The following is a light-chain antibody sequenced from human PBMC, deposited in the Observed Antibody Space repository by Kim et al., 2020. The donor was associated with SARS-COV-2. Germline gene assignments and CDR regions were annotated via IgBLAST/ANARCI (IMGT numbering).Light chain of an antibody. CDR1: QDIERH. CDR3: QQSDKLPLT. J-gene: IGKJ3*01. V-gene: IGKV1-33*01. CDR2: DAS. Sequence: ASVGDRVTITCQASQDIERHLNWFQQKPGKAPKLLIYDASNLEFGVPSRFSGSGSGTHFSFTITSLHPEDVATYYCQQSDKLPLTFGPGTKVDIK.